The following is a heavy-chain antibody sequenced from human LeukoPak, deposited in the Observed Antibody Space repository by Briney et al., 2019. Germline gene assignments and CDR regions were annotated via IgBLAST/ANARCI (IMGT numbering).Heavy chain of an antibody. V-gene: IGHV1-18*01. Sequence: ASVKVSCKASGYTFTSYGISWVRQAPGQGLEWMGWISAYNGNTNYAQKLQGRVTMTTDTSTSTAYMELRSLRSDDTAMYYCARDRLSMGNWNYRSYYYYYMDVWGKGTTVTVSS. CDR3: ARDRLSMGNWNYRSYYYYYMDV. CDR2: ISAYNGNT. D-gene: IGHD1-7*01. J-gene: IGHJ6*03. CDR1: GYTFTSYG.